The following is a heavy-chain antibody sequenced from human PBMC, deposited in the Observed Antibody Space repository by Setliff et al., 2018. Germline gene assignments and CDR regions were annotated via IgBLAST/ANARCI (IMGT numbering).Heavy chain of an antibody. CDR2: IYPGDSDT. V-gene: IGHV5-51*01. CDR3: ARRAGDAFDI. Sequence: GESLTISCKGSGYSFSIYWIGWVRQMPGKGLEWMGIIYPGDSDTIYRPSFRGQVTISADKSISTAYLQWSSLKASDTAMYYCARRAGDAFDIWGQGTMVTV. CDR1: GYSFSIYW. J-gene: IGHJ3*02.